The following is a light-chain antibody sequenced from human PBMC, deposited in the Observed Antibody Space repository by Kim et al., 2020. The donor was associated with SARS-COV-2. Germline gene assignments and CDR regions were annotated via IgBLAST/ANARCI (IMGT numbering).Light chain of an antibody. J-gene: IGLJ2*01. CDR2: GKT. CDR1: SLRTYY. Sequence: VALGQTGRITCQGHSLRTYYASWSQKKPGQAPVLVIYGKTNRPSGIPDRFSASSSGNTASLTITGAQAEDEADYYCNSRDSSGNVVFGGGTQLTVL. CDR3: NSRDSSGNVV. V-gene: IGLV3-19*01.